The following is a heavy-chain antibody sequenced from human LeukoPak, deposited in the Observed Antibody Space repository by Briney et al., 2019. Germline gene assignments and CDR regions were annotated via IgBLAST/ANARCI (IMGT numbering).Heavy chain of an antibody. CDR3: AREGFAAASDI. CDR2: ISYDGSNK. V-gene: IGHV3-30*04. CDR1: GFTFSSYA. J-gene: IGHJ3*02. D-gene: IGHD2-15*01. Sequence: GGPLRLSCAASGFTFSSYAMHWVRQAPGKGLEWVALISYDGSNKYYADSVKARFIISRDNSKNTLYLQMNSLRAEDTAVYYSAREGFAAASDIWGQGTMVTVSS.